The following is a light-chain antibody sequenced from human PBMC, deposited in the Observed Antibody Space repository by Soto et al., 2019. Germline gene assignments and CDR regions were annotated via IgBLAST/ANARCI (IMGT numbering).Light chain of an antibody. V-gene: IGKV4-1*01. Sequence: DIVMTQSPDSLAVSLGERATINCKSSQSVLRTSNNKNCLSWYQQNPGQPPKLLIYWASTREAGVPARFSGSGSGTDFTLTISSLQTEDVAVYYCQQSYYAPYTFGQGTKLEIK. CDR2: WAS. CDR1: QSVLRTSNNKNC. J-gene: IGKJ2*01. CDR3: QQSYYAPYT.